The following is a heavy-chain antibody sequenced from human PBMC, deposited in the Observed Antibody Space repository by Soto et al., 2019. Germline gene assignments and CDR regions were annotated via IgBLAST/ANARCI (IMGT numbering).Heavy chain of an antibody. D-gene: IGHD4-17*01. J-gene: IGHJ4*02. V-gene: IGHV1-69*01. CDR1: GGTFSSYA. Sequence: QVQLVQSGAEVKKPGSSVKVSFKASGGTFSSYAISWVRQAPGQGLEWMGGIIPIFGTANYAQKFQGRVTITADESTSTAYMELSSLRSEDTAVYYCARDMRPSPVTTTGVAYWGQGTLVTVSS. CDR3: ARDMRPSPVTTTGVAY. CDR2: IIPIFGTA.